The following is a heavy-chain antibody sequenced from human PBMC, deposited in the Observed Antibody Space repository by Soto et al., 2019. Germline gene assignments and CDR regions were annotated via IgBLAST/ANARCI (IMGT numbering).Heavy chain of an antibody. CDR1: GFTVSSNY. J-gene: IGHJ6*02. CDR3: ARIRGLYYYGMDV. V-gene: IGHV3-53*01. CDR2: IYSGGST. Sequence: EVQLVESGGGLIQPGGSLRLSCAASGFTVSSNYMSWVRQAPGKGLEWVSVIYSGGSTYYADSVKGRFTISRDNSKNTLYLQTNSLRAEDTAVYYCARIRGLYYYGMDVWGQGTTVTVSS. D-gene: IGHD3-10*01.